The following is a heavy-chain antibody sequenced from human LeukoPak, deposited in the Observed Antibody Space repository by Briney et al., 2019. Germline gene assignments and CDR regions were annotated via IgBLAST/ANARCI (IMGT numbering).Heavy chain of an antibody. CDR2: IYYSGST. V-gene: IGHV4-59*01. CDR3: ASHCSGGSCYKY. D-gene: IGHD2-15*01. Sequence: SETLSLTCTVSGGSISSYNWSWIRQPPGKGLEWIGYIYYSGSTNYNPSLKSRVTISVDTSKSQFSLKLSSVTAADTAVYCCASHCSGGSCYKYWGQGTLVTVSS. CDR1: GGSISSYN. J-gene: IGHJ4*02.